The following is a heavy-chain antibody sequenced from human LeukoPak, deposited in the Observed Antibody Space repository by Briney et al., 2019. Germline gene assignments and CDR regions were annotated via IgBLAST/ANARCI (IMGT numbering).Heavy chain of an antibody. CDR3: AKSGDSSRTYNWFDP. CDR2: ISASGGGT. D-gene: IGHD2-21*02. CDR1: GFTFSNFA. J-gene: IGHJ5*02. Sequence: PGRSLRLSCAASGFTFSNFAMSWVRQAPGKGLEWGSGISASGGGTYYADSVKGRFTISRDNSKNTLYLQMNSLRAEDTAVYYCAKSGDSSRTYNWFDPWGQGTLVTVSS. V-gene: IGHV3-23*01.